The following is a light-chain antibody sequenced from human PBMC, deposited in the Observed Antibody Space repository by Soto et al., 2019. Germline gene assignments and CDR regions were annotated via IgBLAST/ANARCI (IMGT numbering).Light chain of an antibody. CDR3: QQYNTWPPDRT. Sequence: EIVMTQSPATLSVSPGDRAALSCRASQSVGSNLAWYQQKPGQAPRLLIYGASTRATGIPARFSGSGSGTVFTLTLSSLPSEDFAIYFCQQYNTWPPDRTFGQGTKVEIK. J-gene: IGKJ1*01. V-gene: IGKV3-15*01. CDR1: QSVGSN. CDR2: GAS.